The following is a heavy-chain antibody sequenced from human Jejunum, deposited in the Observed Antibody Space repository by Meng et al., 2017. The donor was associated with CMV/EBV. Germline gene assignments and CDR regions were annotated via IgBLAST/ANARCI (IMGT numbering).Heavy chain of an antibody. Sequence: SAFTFSDFNMDWVRQAPGKGLEWVSSISSDSTYTSYADSVKGRFTISRDNTKTSLYLQLNTLRAEDTAVYYCAREGRFSHHGVSDTWGRGTTVTVSS. CDR2: ISSDSTYT. V-gene: IGHV3-21*01. CDR3: AREGRFSHHGVSDT. D-gene: IGHD1-14*01. CDR1: AFTFSDFN. J-gene: IGHJ6*02.